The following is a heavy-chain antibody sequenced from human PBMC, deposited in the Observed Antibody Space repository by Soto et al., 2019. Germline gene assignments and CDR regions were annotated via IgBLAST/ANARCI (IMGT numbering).Heavy chain of an antibody. D-gene: IGHD2-15*01. V-gene: IGHV1-69*13. CDR2: IIPIFGTA. Sequence: SVKVSCKASGGTFSSYAISWVRQAPGQGLEWMGGIIPIFGTANYAQKFQGRVTITADESTSTAYMELSSLRSEDTAVYYCARQYGGNRPDGAFDIWGQGTMVTVSS. CDR3: ARQYGGNRPDGAFDI. CDR1: GGTFSSYA. J-gene: IGHJ3*02.